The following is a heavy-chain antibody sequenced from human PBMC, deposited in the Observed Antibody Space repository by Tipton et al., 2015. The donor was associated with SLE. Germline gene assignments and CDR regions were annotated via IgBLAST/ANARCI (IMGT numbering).Heavy chain of an antibody. CDR1: GFIFDHYT. D-gene: IGHD6-19*01. V-gene: IGHV3-43*01. J-gene: IGHJ3*02. CDR2: ISWDGGRT. Sequence: SLRLSCEASGFIFDHYTMHWVRQAPGKGLEWVSLISWDGGRTFYADSVKGRFTISRDNRKNSLYLQMNSLSTEDTALYYCVKDRLISGWPPNAFDIWGQGTFVSVSS. CDR3: VKDRLISGWPPNAFDI.